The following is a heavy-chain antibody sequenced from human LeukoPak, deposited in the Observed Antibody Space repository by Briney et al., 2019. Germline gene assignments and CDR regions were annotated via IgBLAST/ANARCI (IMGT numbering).Heavy chain of an antibody. CDR3: TRGGGSGYYYESTETYNWFDP. D-gene: IGHD3-22*01. CDR2: ISGRDDNT. V-gene: IGHV3-23*01. Sequence: GGSLRLSCAASGFTFSSYAMSWVRQAPGKGLEWVSGISGRDDNTYYADSVKGRFTISRDDSKNTLYLQMNSLKTEDTAVYYCTRGGGSGYYYESTETYNWFDPWGQGTLVTVSS. J-gene: IGHJ5*02. CDR1: GFTFSSYA.